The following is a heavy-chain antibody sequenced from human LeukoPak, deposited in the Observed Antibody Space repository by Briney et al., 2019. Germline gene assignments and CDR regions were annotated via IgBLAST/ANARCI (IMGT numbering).Heavy chain of an antibody. CDR2: ISYDGSNK. Sequence: GRSLRLSCAASGFTFSSYAMHWVRQAPGKGLEWVAVISYDGSNKYYADSVKGRFTISRDNSKNTLYLQMNSLRAGDTAVYYCARSPKRGYSGYGLDYWGQGTLVTVSS. D-gene: IGHD5-12*01. CDR3: ARSPKRGYSGYGLDY. V-gene: IGHV3-30-3*01. CDR1: GFTFSSYA. J-gene: IGHJ4*02.